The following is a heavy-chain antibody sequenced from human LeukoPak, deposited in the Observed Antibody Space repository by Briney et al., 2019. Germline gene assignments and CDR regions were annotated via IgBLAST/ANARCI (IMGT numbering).Heavy chain of an antibody. J-gene: IGHJ6*03. CDR2: MYYNGRI. CDR3: ARWNYDFYHMDV. V-gene: IGHV4-39*07. D-gene: IGHD3-3*01. CDR1: GGSISRGSYY. Sequence: SEPLSLTCNVSGGSISRGSYYWGWVRQPPGKGLDWIGSMYYNGRIYYSPSLGSRVAISGDASRNQFSLRLTSVTAADSAVYYCARWNYDFYHMDVWGLGTTVTVSS.